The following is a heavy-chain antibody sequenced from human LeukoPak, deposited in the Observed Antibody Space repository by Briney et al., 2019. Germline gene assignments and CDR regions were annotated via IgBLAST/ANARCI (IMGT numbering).Heavy chain of an antibody. CDR2: IIPIFGTA. J-gene: IGHJ6*02. V-gene: IGHV1-69*13. Sequence: VASVKVPCTASGGTFSSYAISWVRQAPGQGLEWMGGIIPIFGTANYAQKFQGRVTITADESTSTAYMELSSLRSEDTAVYYCARDLGLTYYYYGMDVWGQGTTVTVSS. CDR3: ARDLGLTYYYYGMDV. CDR1: GGTFSSYA.